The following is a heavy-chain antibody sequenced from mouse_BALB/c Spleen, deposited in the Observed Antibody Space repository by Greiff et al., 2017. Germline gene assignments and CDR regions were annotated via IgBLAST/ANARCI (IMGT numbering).Heavy chain of an antibody. CDR3: ARGSTMIKGAFAY. Sequence: VQLQQSGPELGKPGASVKISCKASGYSFTGYNMYWVKQSHRKSLEWIGYIDPYNGGTSYNQKSKGKATLTVDKSSSTAYMHLNSLTSEDSAIYYCARGSTMIKGAFAYWGQGTLVTVSA. CDR2: IDPYNGGT. D-gene: IGHD2-4*01. V-gene: IGHV1S135*01. CDR1: GYSFTGYN. J-gene: IGHJ3*01.